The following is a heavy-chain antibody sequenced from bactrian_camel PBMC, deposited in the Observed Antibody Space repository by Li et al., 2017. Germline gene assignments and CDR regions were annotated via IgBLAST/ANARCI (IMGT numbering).Heavy chain of an antibody. CDR3: GGTVIPYLLVDY. CDR2: ISSDGTP. CDR1: GYAYSSVYMGY. Sequence: QLVESGGGLVRPGGSLRLSCAASGYAYSSVYMGYMGWFRQAPGKEREGVAVISSDGTPRYADSVKGRFTISRDNAKSTVYLQMNDLKSEDTGMYHCGGTVIPYLLVDYWGQGTQVTVS. D-gene: IGHD6*01. V-gene: IGHV3S53*01. J-gene: IGHJ4*01.